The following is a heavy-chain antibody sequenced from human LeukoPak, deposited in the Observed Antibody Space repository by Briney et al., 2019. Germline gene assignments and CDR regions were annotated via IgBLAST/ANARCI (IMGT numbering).Heavy chain of an antibody. CDR2: IYHSGST. CDR3: ARFLGSGIRYFDY. Sequence: SETLSLTCTVSGGSISSYYWSWIRQPPGKGLEWIGYIYHSGSTDYNPSLKSRVTISVDTSKNQFSLKLRSVTAADTAVYYCARFLGSGIRYFDYWGQGTLVTVSS. D-gene: IGHD3-16*01. V-gene: IGHV4-59*01. J-gene: IGHJ4*02. CDR1: GGSISSYY.